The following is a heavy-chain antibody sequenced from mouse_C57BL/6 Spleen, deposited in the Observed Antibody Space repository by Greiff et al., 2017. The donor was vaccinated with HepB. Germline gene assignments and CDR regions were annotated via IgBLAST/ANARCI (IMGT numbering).Heavy chain of an antibody. J-gene: IGHJ4*01. CDR3: AREGFITTAGYYAMDY. Sequence: VQLQQPGAELVKPGASVKMSCKASGYTFTSYWITWVKQRPGQGLEWIGDIYPGSGSTNYNEKFKSKATLTVDTSSSTAYMQLSSLTSEDSAVYYGAREGFITTAGYYAMDYWGQGTSVTVSS. D-gene: IGHD1-1*01. CDR1: GYTFTSYW. CDR2: IYPGSGST. V-gene: IGHV1-55*01.